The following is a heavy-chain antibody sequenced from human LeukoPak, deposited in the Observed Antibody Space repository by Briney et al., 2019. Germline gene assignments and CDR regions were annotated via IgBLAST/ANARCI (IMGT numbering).Heavy chain of an antibody. CDR3: ARDMGITGADDL. CDR1: GFTFSDYS. CDR2: IRKDGYRI. V-gene: IGHV3-48*04. J-gene: IGHJ5*02. Sequence: GGSLRLSCAASGFTFSDYSFTWTRQAPGKGLEWVAYIRKDGYRIYYGDSVKGRFTISRDNAQNSVYLQMNSLRVEDTALYFCARDMGITGADDLWGQGILVTVAS. D-gene: IGHD6-13*01.